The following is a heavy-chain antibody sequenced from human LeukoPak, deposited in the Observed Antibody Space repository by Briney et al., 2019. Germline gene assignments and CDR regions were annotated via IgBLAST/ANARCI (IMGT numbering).Heavy chain of an antibody. J-gene: IGHJ4*02. D-gene: IGHD2-2*02. V-gene: IGHV4-38-2*01. CDR1: GYSISSGYY. Sequence: PSETLSLNCAVSGYSISSGYYWGWIRQPPGKGLEWIGRIYHSGSTYYNPSLKSRVTISVGTSKNQFPLKLRSVTAADTAVYYCARHRVGVEVPAAIGYWGQGTLVTVSS. CDR3: ARHRVGVEVPAAIGY. CDR2: IYHSGST.